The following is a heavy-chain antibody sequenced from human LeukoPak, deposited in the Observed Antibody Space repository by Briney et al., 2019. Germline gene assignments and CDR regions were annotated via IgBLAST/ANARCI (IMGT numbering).Heavy chain of an antibody. Sequence: PSETLSLTCTVSGGSISSYYWSWIRQPPGKGLEWIGYIYYSGSTNYNPSLKSRVTISVDTSKNQFSLKLSSVTAADTAVYYCARGPTDGYNLMGPFGYWGQGTLVTVSS. V-gene: IGHV4-59*12. CDR1: GGSISSYY. CDR2: IYYSGST. CDR3: ARGPTDGYNLMGPFGY. J-gene: IGHJ4*02. D-gene: IGHD5-24*01.